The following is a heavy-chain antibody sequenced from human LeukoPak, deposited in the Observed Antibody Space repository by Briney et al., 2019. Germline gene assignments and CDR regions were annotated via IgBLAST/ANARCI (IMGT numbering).Heavy chain of an antibody. V-gene: IGHV3-23*01. CDR3: AKGCSTSCYSDFDY. Sequence: ETLSLTCAVSGGSISSGGYSWSWIRQPPGKGLEWVSAISGSGDSTYYADSVKGRFTISRDNSKNTLYLQMNSLRAEDTAVYYCAKGCSTSCYSDFDYWGQGTLVTVSS. D-gene: IGHD2-2*01. J-gene: IGHJ4*02. CDR1: GGSISSGGYS. CDR2: ISGSGDST.